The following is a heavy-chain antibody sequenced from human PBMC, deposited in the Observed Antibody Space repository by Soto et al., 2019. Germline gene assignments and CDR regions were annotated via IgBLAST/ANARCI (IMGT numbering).Heavy chain of an antibody. CDR3: ARDGTGRGFDY. D-gene: IGHD6-13*01. CDR2: ISYDGSNK. V-gene: IGHV3-30-3*01. Sequence: QVQLVESGGGVVQPGRSLRLSCAASGFTFSSYAMHWVRQAPGKGLELVAVISYDGSNKYYADSVKGRFTISRDNSKNTRYLQMNSLRAEDTAVYYCARDGTGRGFDYGGQGTLVTVSS. J-gene: IGHJ4*02. CDR1: GFTFSSYA.